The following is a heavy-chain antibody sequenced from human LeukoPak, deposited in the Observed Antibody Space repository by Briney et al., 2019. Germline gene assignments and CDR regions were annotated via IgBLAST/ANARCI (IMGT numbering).Heavy chain of an antibody. V-gene: IGHV3-33*01. CDR1: GFTFSSYG. CDR3: ARDSARDYDFWSGYSRRPYYYYGMDV. D-gene: IGHD3-3*01. Sequence: GGSLRLSCAASGFTFSSYGMHWVRQAPGKGLEWVAVIWYDGSNKYYADSVKGRFTISRDNSKNTLYLQMNSLRAEDTAVYYCARDSARDYDFWSGYSRRPYYYYGMDVWGQGTTVTVSS. CDR2: IWYDGSNK. J-gene: IGHJ6*02.